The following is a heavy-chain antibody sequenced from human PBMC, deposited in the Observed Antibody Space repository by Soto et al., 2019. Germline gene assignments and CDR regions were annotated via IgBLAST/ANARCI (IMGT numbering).Heavy chain of an antibody. J-gene: IGHJ4*02. CDR1: GFTFSDYY. V-gene: IGHV3-11*01. D-gene: IGHD3-16*02. CDR3: ARETYDYIWGSYRYYDFDS. CDR2: ISSSGSTI. Sequence: QVQLVESGGGLVKPGGSLRLSCAASGFTFSDYYMSWIRKAPGKGLEWVSYISSSGSTIYYADSVKGRFTISRDNSKNSPYLQMNSLRAEATAVYYCARETYDYIWGSYRYYDFDSWGQGTLVTVSS.